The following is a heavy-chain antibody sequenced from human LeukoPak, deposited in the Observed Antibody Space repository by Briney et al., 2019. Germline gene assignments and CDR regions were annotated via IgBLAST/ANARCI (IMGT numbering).Heavy chain of an antibody. Sequence: GASVKVSCKASGYTFTSYAMHWVRQAPGQRLEWMGWINAGNGNTKYSQKFQGRVTITRDTSASTAYMELSGLRSEDTAVYYCAVGYCSGGSCYSGFDYWGQGTLVTVSS. V-gene: IGHV1-3*01. J-gene: IGHJ4*02. CDR3: AVGYCSGGSCYSGFDY. D-gene: IGHD2-15*01. CDR2: INAGNGNT. CDR1: GYTFTSYA.